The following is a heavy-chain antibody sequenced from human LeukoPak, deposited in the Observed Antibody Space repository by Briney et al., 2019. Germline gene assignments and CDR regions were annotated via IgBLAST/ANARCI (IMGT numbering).Heavy chain of an antibody. Sequence: SGPTLVKPTQTLTPTCTFSGFSLITSGVGVGWIRQPPGKALECLALIYWDDDKRYSPSLRSRLTITKDTSKNQVVLTMTNMDPEDTATYYCAHRGIGYSGSWDSGYFDFWGQGTLVTVSS. CDR1: GFSLITSGVG. V-gene: IGHV2-5*02. CDR2: IYWDDDK. D-gene: IGHD1-26*01. J-gene: IGHJ4*02. CDR3: AHRGIGYSGSWDSGYFDF.